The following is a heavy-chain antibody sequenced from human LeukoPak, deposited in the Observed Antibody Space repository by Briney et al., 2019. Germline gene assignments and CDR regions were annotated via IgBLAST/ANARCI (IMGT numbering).Heavy chain of an antibody. V-gene: IGHV3-11*06. CDR3: ARVLGSYAFDY. J-gene: IGHJ4*02. D-gene: IGHD1-26*01. CDR1: GFTFSDYY. Sequence: GGSLRLSCAASGFTFSDYYMSWIRQAPGKGLEWVSYISSGGSDTNYADSVKGRFTIPRDNTKNSLYLQMNSLRAEDTAVYYCARVLGSYAFDYWGQGILVTVSS. CDR2: ISSGGSDT.